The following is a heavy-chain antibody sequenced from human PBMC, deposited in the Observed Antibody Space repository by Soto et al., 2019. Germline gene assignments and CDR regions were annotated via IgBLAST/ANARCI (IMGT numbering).Heavy chain of an antibody. CDR1: GYTFTGYY. CDR3: ARDGGTAFARRYCSGGSCSEDDAFDI. Sequence: ASVKVSCKASGYTFTGYYMHWVRQAPGQGLEWMGWINPNSGGTNYAQKFQGWVTMTRDTSISTAYMELSRLRSDDTAVYYCARDGGTAFARRYCSGGSCSEDDAFDIWGQGTLLTV. D-gene: IGHD2-15*01. J-gene: IGHJ3*02. CDR2: INPNSGGT. V-gene: IGHV1-2*04.